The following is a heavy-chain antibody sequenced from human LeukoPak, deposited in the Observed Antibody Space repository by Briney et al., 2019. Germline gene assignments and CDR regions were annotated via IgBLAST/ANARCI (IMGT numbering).Heavy chain of an antibody. CDR2: IFYSGST. CDR1: GGSISTSNYY. CDR3: ARDRLDKIPELKH. D-gene: IGHD1-1*01. V-gene: IGHV4-39*07. Sequence: PSETLSLTCTVSGGSISTSNYYWGWIRQPPGKGLEWIGNIFYSGSTYYSPSLRSRVTISLDTSRNQFSLKLNSVTAADTAVYYCARDRLDKIPELKHWGQGTLVTVSS. J-gene: IGHJ1*01.